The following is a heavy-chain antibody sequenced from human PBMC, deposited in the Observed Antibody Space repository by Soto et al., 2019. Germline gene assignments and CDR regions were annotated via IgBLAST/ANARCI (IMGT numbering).Heavy chain of an antibody. D-gene: IGHD2-21*02. CDR2: ISSSRSYI. J-gene: IGHJ6*02. CDR3: ARSSAYCGGDCYSHYYYGMDV. Sequence: EVQLVESGGGLVKPGGSLRLSCAASGLTFSSYRMNLVRQAPGKVLEWVSSISSSRSYIYYADSVKGRFTSSRDNAKHSLYLQMNSLRAEDTAVYYCARSSAYCGGDCYSHYYYGMDVWGQGTTVTVSS. V-gene: IGHV3-21*01. CDR1: GLTFSSYR.